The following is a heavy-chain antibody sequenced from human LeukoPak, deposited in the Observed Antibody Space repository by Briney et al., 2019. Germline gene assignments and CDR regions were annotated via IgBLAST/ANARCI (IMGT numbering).Heavy chain of an antibody. J-gene: IGHJ6*02. CDR3: ARDPCRGSSTSCYMYYYYGMDV. CDR1: GYTFTGYH. Sequence: ASVKVSCKASGYTFTGYHMHWVRQAPGQGLEWMGRINPNSGGTNYAQKFQGRVTMTRDTSISTAYMELSRLRSDDTAVYYCARDPCRGSSTSCYMYYYYGMDVWGQGTTVTVSS. V-gene: IGHV1-2*06. CDR2: INPNSGGT. D-gene: IGHD2-2*01.